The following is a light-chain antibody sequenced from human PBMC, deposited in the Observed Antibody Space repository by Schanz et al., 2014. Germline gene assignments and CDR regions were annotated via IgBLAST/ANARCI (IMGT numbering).Light chain of an antibody. J-gene: IGKJ3*01. CDR2: GAS. CDR3: QHYGSSPLT. V-gene: IGKV3-20*01. CDR1: QSVSDN. Sequence: EIVMTQSPATLSVSPGERATLSCRASQSVSDNLAWYQQKPGQAPRLLIYGASSRATGIPDRFSGNGSRTDFTLTISRLEPEDFAVYYCQHYGSSPLTFGPGTKVDFK.